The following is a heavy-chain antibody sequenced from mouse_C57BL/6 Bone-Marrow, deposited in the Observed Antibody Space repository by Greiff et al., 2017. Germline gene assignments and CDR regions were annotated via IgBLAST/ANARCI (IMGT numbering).Heavy chain of an antibody. D-gene: IGHD2-1*01. J-gene: IGHJ4*01. CDR3: ARSGTYGKGYYAMDY. CDR1: GYTFTSYW. V-gene: IGHV1-69*01. Sequence: QVQLQQPGAELVMPGASVKLSCKASGYTFTSYWMHWVKQRPGQGLEWIGEIDPSDSYTNYNQKFKGKSTLTVDKSSSTAYMQLSSLTSEDSAVYYCARSGTYGKGYYAMDYWGQGTSVTVSS. CDR2: IDPSDSYT.